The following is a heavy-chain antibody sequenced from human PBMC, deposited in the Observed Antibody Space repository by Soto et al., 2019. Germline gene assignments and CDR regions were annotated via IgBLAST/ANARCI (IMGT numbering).Heavy chain of an antibody. CDR1: GFMFSGFG. CDR3: ANPSGYYFGLGGHDEASDM. Sequence: QVQLVESGGGAVQPGRSLRLSCAASGFMFSGFGMHWVRQAPGKGLQWVAGISKDGSRKYYVDSVKGRFTISRDNSRKTLYLQMNSLRAEDTAVYVCANPSGYYFGLGGHDEASDMWGQGTVVTVFS. CDR2: ISKDGSRK. D-gene: IGHD3-10*01. J-gene: IGHJ3*02. V-gene: IGHV3-30*18.